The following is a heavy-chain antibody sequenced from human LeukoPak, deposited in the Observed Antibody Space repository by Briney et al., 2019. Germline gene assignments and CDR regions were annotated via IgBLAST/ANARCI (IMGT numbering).Heavy chain of an antibody. CDR1: GFTFSSYW. D-gene: IGHD5-24*01. Sequence: GGSLRLSCAASGFTFSSYWMNWVRQAPGKGLEWVANINQDGSGKYYLDSVKGRFTISRDNAKNSVYPQMNSLRAEDTAVYYCVRHVLRDGYWGQGTLVTVSS. J-gene: IGHJ4*02. V-gene: IGHV3-7*01. CDR3: VRHVLRDGY. CDR2: INQDGSGK.